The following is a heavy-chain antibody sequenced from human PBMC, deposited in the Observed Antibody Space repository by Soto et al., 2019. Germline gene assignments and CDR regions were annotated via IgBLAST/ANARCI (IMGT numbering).Heavy chain of an antibody. CDR2: IIPTIGTT. CDR3: ARDVGSGYDQGDY. J-gene: IGHJ4*02. Sequence: QVQLVQSGAEVKKPGSSVKVSCKASGDTFTIFAISWVRQAPGQGLEWMGGIIPTIGTTNYAQKFQGRITITGDESAGTAYMELSSLKSEDTAVYYCARDVGSGYDQGDYWGQGTLVTVSS. D-gene: IGHD5-12*01. CDR1: GDTFTIFA. V-gene: IGHV1-69*12.